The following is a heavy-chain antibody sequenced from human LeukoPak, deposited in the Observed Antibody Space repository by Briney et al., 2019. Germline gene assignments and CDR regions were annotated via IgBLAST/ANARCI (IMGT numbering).Heavy chain of an antibody. J-gene: IGHJ4*02. Sequence: GGSLRLSCAASGFTFSSSVMSWVRQAPGKGLEWISTIGSGGGTYYADSVKGRFTISRDSSKNTVYLQMNSLRAEDTAVYYCARDLFTVTHDYWGQGTLVTVSS. CDR3: ARDLFTVTHDY. D-gene: IGHD4-17*01. CDR2: IGSGGGT. CDR1: GFTFSSSV. V-gene: IGHV3-23*01.